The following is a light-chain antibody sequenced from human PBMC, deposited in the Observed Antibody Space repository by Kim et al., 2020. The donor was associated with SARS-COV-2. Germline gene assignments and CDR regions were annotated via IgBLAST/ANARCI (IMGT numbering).Light chain of an antibody. J-gene: IGLJ2*01. CDR3: QAWDSSIVV. CDR2: QDS. CDR1: KLGDKY. Sequence: SYELTQPPSVSVSPGQTASITCSGDKLGDKYACWYQQKPGQSPVLVIYQDSKRPSGIPERFSSSNSGNTATLTISGTQAMDEADYYCQAWDSSIVVFGGGTQLTVL. V-gene: IGLV3-1*01.